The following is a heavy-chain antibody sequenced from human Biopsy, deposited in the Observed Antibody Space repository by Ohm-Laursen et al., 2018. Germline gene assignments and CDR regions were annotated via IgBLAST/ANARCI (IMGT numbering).Heavy chain of an antibody. CDR1: GSTFNDYF. CDR3: ARDRMTDVFGGPTRTDVFDS. V-gene: IGHV1-2*02. Sequence: GASVKVSCKASGSTFNDYFIHWVRQSPGQGLEWMGWVNPNSGATNSAENFRDRVTLTRDTSISAVYIELRRLKSDGAAVYYCARDRMTDVFGGPTRTDVFDSWGQGTPVTVSS. D-gene: IGHD3-10*01. CDR2: VNPNSGAT. J-gene: IGHJ4*02.